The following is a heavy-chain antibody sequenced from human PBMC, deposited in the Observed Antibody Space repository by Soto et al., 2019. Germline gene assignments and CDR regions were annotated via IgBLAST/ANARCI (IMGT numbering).Heavy chain of an antibody. J-gene: IGHJ6*01. V-gene: IGHV4-30-4*01. CDR2: IYYSGST. D-gene: IGHD3-16*01. Sequence: PSETLSLTCTFSVVSISSGDYYCSWIRQPPGKGLGWIGYIYYSGSTYYNPSLKSRVTISVDTSKNQFSLKLSSVTAADTAVYYCARGSIILHYYGMEVWGQGTTVTVSS. CDR3: ARGSIILHYYGMEV. CDR1: VVSISSGDYY.